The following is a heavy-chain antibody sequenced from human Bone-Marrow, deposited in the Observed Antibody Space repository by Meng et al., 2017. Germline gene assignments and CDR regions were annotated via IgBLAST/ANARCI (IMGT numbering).Heavy chain of an antibody. J-gene: IGHJ6*02. CDR1: GGTFSNYA. D-gene: IGHD6-13*01. V-gene: IGHV1-69*13. Sequence: SVKVSCKASGGTFSNYAISWVRQAPGQGLDWMGVIMPIFGTPHYAQKFRGRVTITADESTSTAYMDLSSLRSEDTAMYYCAKDGGFEAAPGTSNHSYGMDVWGQGTTVTVSS. CDR3: AKDGGFEAAPGTSNHSYGMDV. CDR2: IMPIFGTP.